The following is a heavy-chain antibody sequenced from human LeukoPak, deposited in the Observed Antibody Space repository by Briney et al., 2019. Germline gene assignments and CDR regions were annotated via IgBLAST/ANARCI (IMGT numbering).Heavy chain of an antibody. CDR1: GDTFNNYA. CDR2: FSPMFGTS. V-gene: IGHV1-69*06. J-gene: IGHJ1*01. D-gene: IGHD3-22*01. CDR3: ATRLHYYDTGDS. Sequence: SVKVSCKSSGDTFNNYAINWVRQAPGQGPEWMGEFSPMFGTSNYAQSFQGRLTLTQDTSTDTAYMELTSLRFEDTAVIFCATRLHYYDTGDSWGQGTLVTVSS.